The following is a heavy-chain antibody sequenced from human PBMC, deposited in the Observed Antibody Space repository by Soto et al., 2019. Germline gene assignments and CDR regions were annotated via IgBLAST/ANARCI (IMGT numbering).Heavy chain of an antibody. V-gene: IGHV5-51*01. CDR1: GYSFTSYW. J-gene: IGHJ4*02. D-gene: IGHD2-21*02. CDR3: VRRVVTTGVYFDY. Sequence: GESLKISCKGSGYSFTSYWIGWVRQMPGKGLEWMGIIYPGDSDTRYSPSFQGQVTISADKSISTAYLQWSSLKASDTAMYYCVRRVVTTGVYFDYWGQGTLVTVSS. CDR2: IYPGDSDT.